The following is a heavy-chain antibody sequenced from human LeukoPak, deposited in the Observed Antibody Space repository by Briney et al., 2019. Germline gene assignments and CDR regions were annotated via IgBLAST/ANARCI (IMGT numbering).Heavy chain of an antibody. V-gene: IGHV3-9*01. CDR3: AKDDRMVSGYYYGMDV. CDR2: ISWNSGSI. J-gene: IGHJ6*02. D-gene: IGHD4-23*01. Sequence: PGGSLRLSCAASGFTFDDYAMHWVRQAPGKGLEWVSGISWNSGSIGYADSVKGRFTISRDNAKNSLYLQMNGLRAEDTALYYCAKDDRMVSGYYYGMDVWGQGTTVTVSS. CDR1: GFTFDDYA.